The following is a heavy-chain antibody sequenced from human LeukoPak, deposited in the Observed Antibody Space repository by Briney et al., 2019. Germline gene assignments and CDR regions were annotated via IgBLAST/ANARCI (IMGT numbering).Heavy chain of an antibody. V-gene: IGHV3-66*02. CDR3: ARYLDYYYMDV. CDR2: IYSGGRT. Sequence: GGSLRLSCAASGFTVSSTYMSWVRQAPGEGLEWVSVIYSGGRTYYADSVKGRFTISRDNSKNTLYLQMHSLRGEDAAVYYCARYLDYYYMDVWGKGTTVTVSS. J-gene: IGHJ6*03. CDR1: GFTVSSTY.